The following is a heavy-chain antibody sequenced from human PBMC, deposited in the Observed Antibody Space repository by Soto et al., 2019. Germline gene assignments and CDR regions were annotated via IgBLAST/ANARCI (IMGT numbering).Heavy chain of an antibody. CDR1: GFTFSRFA. Sequence: LRLSCAASGFTFSRFAIHWVRQAPGKGLEWVAVISKDGSVKYYADSVKGRFTISRDNSESTLFLQMNSLTNEDTAVYHCARSRSGAVPDSLGFWGQGTLVTAPQ. CDR2: ISKDGSVK. D-gene: IGHD3-10*01. V-gene: IGHV3-30-3*01. CDR3: ARSRSGAVPDSLGF. J-gene: IGHJ4*02.